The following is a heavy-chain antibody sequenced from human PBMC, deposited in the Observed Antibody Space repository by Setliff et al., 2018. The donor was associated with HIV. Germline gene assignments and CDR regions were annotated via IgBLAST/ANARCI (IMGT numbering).Heavy chain of an antibody. V-gene: IGHV3-33*03. CDR3: AKDDGSYWGNYFDS. CDR1: GFTFRNFG. D-gene: IGHD1-26*01. J-gene: IGHJ4*02. CDR2: IWFDGRSK. Sequence: GGSLRLSCAASGFTFRNFGMHWVRQAPGKGLEWVAVIWFDGRSKYYADSVKGRFTISRDNSKNTLYLQMNSLRVEDTALYYCAKDDGSYWGNYFDSWGQGTLVTVS.